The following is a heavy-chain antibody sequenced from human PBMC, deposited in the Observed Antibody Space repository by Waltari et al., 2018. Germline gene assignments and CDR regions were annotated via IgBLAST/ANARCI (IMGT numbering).Heavy chain of an antibody. Sequence: QVQLVESGGGVVQPGRSLRLSCAASGFTFSSYAMHWVRPAPGKGLEWVAVISYDGSNQYYADSVKGRFTISRDNSKNTLYLQMNSLRAEDTAVYYCARYCSGGSCYYYGMDVWGQGTTVTVSS. D-gene: IGHD2-15*01. CDR2: ISYDGSNQ. J-gene: IGHJ6*02. CDR3: ARYCSGGSCYYYGMDV. CDR1: GFTFSSYA. V-gene: IGHV3-30-3*01.